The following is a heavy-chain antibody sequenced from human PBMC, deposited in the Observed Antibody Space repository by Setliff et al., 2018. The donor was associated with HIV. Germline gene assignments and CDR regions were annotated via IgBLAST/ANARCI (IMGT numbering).Heavy chain of an antibody. CDR2: IYYSGST. Sequence: PSETLSLTCTVSGGSISDSRYYWGWIRQPPGKGLEWIGNIYYSGSTYYNPSLKSRVTISVDTSKNQFPLKLSSVTAADTAVYYCARPVEMANREFDYWGQGTLVTVS. CDR1: GGSISDSRYY. V-gene: IGHV4-39*01. J-gene: IGHJ4*02. CDR3: ARPVEMANREFDY. D-gene: IGHD1-26*01.